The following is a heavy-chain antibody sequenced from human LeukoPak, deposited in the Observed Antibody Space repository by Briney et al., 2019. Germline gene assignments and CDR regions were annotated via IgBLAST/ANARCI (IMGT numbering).Heavy chain of an antibody. CDR3: VVSPNQDFFDY. CDR1: GVSINSHY. J-gene: IGHJ4*02. Sequence: SETLSLTCTVSGVSINSHYPKWIRQPPRKGLGWIGFVSSMGSTNYNPSLKSRVTMSVATSRSQFSRKLSSVTAANTAVYYCVVSPNQDFFDYWGQGTLVTVS. V-gene: IGHV4-4*07. CDR2: VSSMGST.